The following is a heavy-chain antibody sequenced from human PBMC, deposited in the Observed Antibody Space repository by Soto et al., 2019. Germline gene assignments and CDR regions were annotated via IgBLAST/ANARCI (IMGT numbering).Heavy chain of an antibody. CDR2: INPNSGGT. Sequence: ASVKVSCKASGYTFTGYYMHRVRQAPGQGLEWMGWINPNSGGTNYAQKFQGWVTMTRDTSISTAYMELSRLRSDDTAVYYCARLRRFYYYYGMDVWGQGTTVTVSS. CDR1: GYTFTGYY. V-gene: IGHV1-2*04. J-gene: IGHJ6*02. CDR3: ARLRRFYYYYGMDV. D-gene: IGHD3-16*01.